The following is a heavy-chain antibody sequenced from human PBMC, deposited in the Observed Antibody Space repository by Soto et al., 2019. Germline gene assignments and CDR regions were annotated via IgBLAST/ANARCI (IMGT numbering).Heavy chain of an antibody. CDR3: TTGAVRFNTFDG. Sequence: SETLSLTCTVSGGSISGNYWSWIRQPPGKGLEWIGYIYYSGITNHNPSLKSRVTISVDTPKNQFSLHLSSVTAADTAVYYCTTGAVRFNTFDGWGQGTLVTVSS. CDR2: IYYSGIT. V-gene: IGHV4-59*03. CDR1: GGSISGNY. J-gene: IGHJ4*02. D-gene: IGHD1-1*01.